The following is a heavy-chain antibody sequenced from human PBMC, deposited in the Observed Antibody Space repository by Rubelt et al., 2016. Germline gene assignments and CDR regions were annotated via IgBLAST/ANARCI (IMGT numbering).Heavy chain of an antibody. CDR2: IIPIFGTA. D-gene: IGHD3-3*01. CDR1: GGTFSSYA. CDR3: ARGYYDFWSGYYYYYYGMDV. Sequence: QVQLVQSGAEVKKPGSSVKVSCKASGGTFSSYAISWVRQAPGQGLEWMGGIIPIFGTANYAQKFQGRVTITADESTSTAYMELSSLRSEDTAVYYCARGYYDFWSGYYYYYYGMDVWGQGTTVTVSS. V-gene: IGHV1-69*01. J-gene: IGHJ6*02.